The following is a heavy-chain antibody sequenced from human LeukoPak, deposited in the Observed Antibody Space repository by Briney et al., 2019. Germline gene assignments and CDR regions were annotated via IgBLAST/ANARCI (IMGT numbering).Heavy chain of an antibody. J-gene: IGHJ4*02. CDR1: GFSFSTYG. Sequence: GGSLRLSCAASGFSFSTYGMHWVRQAPGKGLEWVAVIWNDGSNTYYADSVKGRFTISRDNAKNSLYRQMNSLRAEDTAVYYCARETRVTYYYDSSGYYYDYWGQGTLVTVSS. V-gene: IGHV3-33*01. D-gene: IGHD3-22*01. CDR2: IWNDGSNT. CDR3: ARETRVTYYYDSSGYYYDY.